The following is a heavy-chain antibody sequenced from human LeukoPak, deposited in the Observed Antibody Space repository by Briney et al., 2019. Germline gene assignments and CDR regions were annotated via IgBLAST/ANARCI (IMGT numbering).Heavy chain of an antibody. Sequence: SVTVSCKASGGTFSSYAISRVRQAPGQGLEWMGRIIPILGIANYAQKFQGRVTITADKSTSTAYMELSSLRSEDTAVYYCSKTSGYYWGYFDYWGQGTLVTVSS. D-gene: IGHD3-22*01. CDR2: IIPILGIA. CDR3: SKTSGYYWGYFDY. CDR1: GGTFSSYA. J-gene: IGHJ4*02. V-gene: IGHV1-69*04.